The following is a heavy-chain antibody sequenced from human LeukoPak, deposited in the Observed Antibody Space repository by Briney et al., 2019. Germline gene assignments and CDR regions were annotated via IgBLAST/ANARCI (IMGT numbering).Heavy chain of an antibody. CDR1: RFIFSSYG. V-gene: IGHV3-30*19. D-gene: IGHD2-2*01. CDR2: ISHDGSNK. CDR3: ASPNCSSSSCYEHHFDY. J-gene: IGHJ4*02. Sequence: GGSLRLSCAASRFIFSSYGMHWVRQAPGKGLEWVAVISHDGSNKYHTDSVKGRFTISRDNSKNTLYLQLNSLRVEDTAVYYCASPNCSSSSCYEHHFDYWGQGTLVTVSS.